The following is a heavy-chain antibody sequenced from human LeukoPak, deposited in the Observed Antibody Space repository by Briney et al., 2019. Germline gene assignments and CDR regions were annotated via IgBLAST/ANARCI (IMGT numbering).Heavy chain of an antibody. J-gene: IGHJ4*02. V-gene: IGHV3-7*01. Sequence: GGSLRLSCAASGFAFSSYWMSWVRQTPGKGLVWVANIKEDGSEKNYVDSVKGRFTISRDNATNSLFLQMNSLRAEDTAVYYCARDGSSTSPQFDYWGQGTLVTVSS. D-gene: IGHD2-2*01. CDR3: ARDGSSTSPQFDY. CDR2: IKEDGSEK. CDR1: GFAFSSYW.